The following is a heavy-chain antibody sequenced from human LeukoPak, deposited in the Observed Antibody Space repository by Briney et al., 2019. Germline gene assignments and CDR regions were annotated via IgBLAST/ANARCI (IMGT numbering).Heavy chain of an antibody. CDR3: ARLLQGYYFDY. Sequence: GWSLRLSCAASGFTVSSNYLSWVRQAPGKGLEWVSLIYSGGSTYYTDSVMGRFTISRDNSKNTLYLQMNSLRADDTAVYYCARLLQGYYFDYWGQGALVTVSS. V-gene: IGHV3-53*01. CDR2: IYSGGST. J-gene: IGHJ4*02. CDR1: GFTVSSNY.